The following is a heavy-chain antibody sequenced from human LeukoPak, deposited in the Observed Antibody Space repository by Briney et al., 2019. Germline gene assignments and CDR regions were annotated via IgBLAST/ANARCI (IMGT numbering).Heavy chain of an antibody. V-gene: IGHV4-4*07. CDR2: IFTSGST. Sequence: PSETLSLTCFVSGGSINSYYWSWIRQPAGKGLQWIGRIFTSGSTNYSPSLKSRLTMSVDTSKNQFSLKLTSVTAADTAVYYCARERSYGDYGFWGQGILVTVSS. D-gene: IGHD4-17*01. CDR3: ARERSYGDYGF. CDR1: GGSINSYY. J-gene: IGHJ4*02.